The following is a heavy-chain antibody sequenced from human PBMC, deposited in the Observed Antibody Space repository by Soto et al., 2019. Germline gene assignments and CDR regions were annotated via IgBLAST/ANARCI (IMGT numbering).Heavy chain of an antibody. D-gene: IGHD3-22*01. Sequence: QVQLVQSGAEVKKPGSSVKVSCKASGGTFSSYAISWVRQAPGQGLEWMGGIIPIFGTANYAQKFQGRVTITADKSTNTAYMELSSLRSEDTVVYYCARRWYYDSSGYYSFDYWGQGTLVTVSS. CDR2: IIPIFGTA. CDR3: ARRWYYDSSGYYSFDY. CDR1: GGTFSSYA. J-gene: IGHJ4*02. V-gene: IGHV1-69*06.